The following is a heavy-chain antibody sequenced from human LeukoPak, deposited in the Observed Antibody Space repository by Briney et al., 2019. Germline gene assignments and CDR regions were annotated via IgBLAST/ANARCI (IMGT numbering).Heavy chain of an antibody. Sequence: GRFLRLSCAASGFTFSNYAMHWVRQAPGKGLEWVAVISYDGSNKYYTDSVKGRFTISRDNSKNTLYLQVNSLKTEDTAVYYCRSVAGTSTRYYMDVWGKGTTVTVSS. D-gene: IGHD6-19*01. CDR3: RSVAGTSTRYYMDV. CDR1: GFTFSNYA. J-gene: IGHJ6*03. CDR2: ISYDGSNK. V-gene: IGHV3-30*04.